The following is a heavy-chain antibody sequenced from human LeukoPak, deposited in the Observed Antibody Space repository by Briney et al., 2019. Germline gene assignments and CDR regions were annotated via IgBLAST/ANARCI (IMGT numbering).Heavy chain of an antibody. CDR2: ISASGNTI. J-gene: IGHJ3*01. Sequence: GGSLRLSCAASGFTFSDYYMTWIRQAPGKGLEWVSFISASGNTIYYVDSVKGRFTISRDNAKNSVSLQMNSLRAEDTAVFYCARGGGAFDLWGQGTMVTVSS. CDR3: ARGGGAFDL. V-gene: IGHV3-11*01. D-gene: IGHD3-16*01. CDR1: GFTFSDYY.